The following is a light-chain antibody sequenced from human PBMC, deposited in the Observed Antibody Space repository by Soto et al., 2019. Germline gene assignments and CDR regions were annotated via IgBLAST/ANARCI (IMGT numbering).Light chain of an antibody. Sequence: DIVMTQSPDSLAVSLGERATINCKSSQSILYSSINKYFLAWYQHKPGQPPKLLIYRASTRESGVPDRFSGSGSGTDFTLTISSLQAEDVAVYYCQQYYSTPYTFGQGTKLEIK. CDR2: RAS. CDR1: QSILYSSINKYF. J-gene: IGKJ2*01. V-gene: IGKV4-1*01. CDR3: QQYYSTPYT.